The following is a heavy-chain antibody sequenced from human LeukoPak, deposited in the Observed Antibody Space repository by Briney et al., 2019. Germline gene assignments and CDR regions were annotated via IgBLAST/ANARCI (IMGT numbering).Heavy chain of an antibody. V-gene: IGHV4-34*01. CDR1: GGSFSGYY. Sequence: SETPSLTCAVYGGSFSGYYWSWIRQPPGKGLEWIGEINHSGSTNYNPSLKSRVTISVDTSKNQFSLKLSSVTAADTAVYYCARGRGSYYYDSSGYSRILDYWGQGTLVTVSS. J-gene: IGHJ4*02. D-gene: IGHD3-22*01. CDR3: ARGRGSYYYDSSGYSRILDY. CDR2: INHSGST.